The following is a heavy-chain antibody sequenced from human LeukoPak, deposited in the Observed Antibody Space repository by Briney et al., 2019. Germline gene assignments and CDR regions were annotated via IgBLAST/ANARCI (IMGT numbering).Heavy chain of an antibody. CDR2: ISSSSSYI. J-gene: IGHJ6*04. CDR1: GFTFSSYE. CDR3: ARKGSSSGVDV. D-gene: IGHD6-6*01. V-gene: IGHV3-21*01. Sequence: GGSLRLSCAASGFTFSSYEMNWVRQAPGKGLEWVSSISSSSSYIYYADSVKGRFTISRDNAKNSLYLQMNSLRAEDTAVYYCARKGSSSGVDVWGKGTTVTVSS.